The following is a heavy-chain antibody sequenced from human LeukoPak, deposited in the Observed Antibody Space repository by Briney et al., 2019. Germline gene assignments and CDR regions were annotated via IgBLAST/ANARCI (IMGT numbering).Heavy chain of an antibody. D-gene: IGHD3-10*01. CDR3: ARGDYYGSGSYFDY. V-gene: IGHV1-18*01. CDR2: ISAYTGDT. J-gene: IGHJ4*02. Sequence: ASVKVSCKASGYTFTNYGISWVRQAPGQGLEWMGWISAYTGDTIYSKKFQGRVTMTTDTSTSTAYMELSSLRSEDTAVYYCARGDYYGSGSYFDYWGQGTLVTVSS. CDR1: GYTFTNYG.